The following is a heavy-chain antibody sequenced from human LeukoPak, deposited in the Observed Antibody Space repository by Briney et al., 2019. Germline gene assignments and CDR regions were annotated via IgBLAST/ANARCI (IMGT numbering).Heavy chain of an antibody. CDR3: ARYGSGSYYNVRYYYYYMDV. CDR2: INHSGST. V-gene: IGHV4-34*01. CDR1: GGSFSGYY. Sequence: SETLSLTCAVYGGSFSGYYWSWIRQPPGKGLEWIGEINHSGSTNYNPSLKSRVTISVDTSKNQFSLKLSSVTAADTAVYYCARYGSGSYYNVRYYYYYMDVWGKGTTVTVSS. J-gene: IGHJ6*03. D-gene: IGHD3-10*01.